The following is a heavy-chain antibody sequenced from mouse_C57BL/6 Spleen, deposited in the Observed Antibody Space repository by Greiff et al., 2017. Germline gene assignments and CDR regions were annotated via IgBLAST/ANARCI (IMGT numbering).Heavy chain of an antibody. V-gene: IGHV1-52*01. CDR1: GYTFTSYW. CDR3: TRRYYGSSPYAMDY. D-gene: IGHD1-1*01. J-gene: IGHJ4*01. CDR2: IDPSDSET. Sequence: VQLQQPGAELVRPGSSVTLSCKASGYTFTSYWMHWVQQRPIQGLEWLGNIDPSDSETHNHPKFKDQATLTVDTSSSTSYTKLSSLTSEDSAVYYCTRRYYGSSPYAMDYWGQGTSVTVSS.